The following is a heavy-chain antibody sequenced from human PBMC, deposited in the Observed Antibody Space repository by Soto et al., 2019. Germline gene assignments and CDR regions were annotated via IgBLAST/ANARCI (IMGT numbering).Heavy chain of an antibody. CDR3: ARDSLGGAIAS. CDR2: ITSSSSYT. D-gene: IGHD1-26*01. J-gene: IGHJ5*02. Sequence: QVQLVESGGGLVKPGGSLRLSCAASGFAFSDYYMSWIRQAPGKGLEWVSYITSSSSYTNYADSLKGRFTISRDNAKNSLYLQMNSLRAEDTAVYYCARDSLGGAIASWGQGTLVTVSS. CDR1: GFAFSDYY. V-gene: IGHV3-11*06.